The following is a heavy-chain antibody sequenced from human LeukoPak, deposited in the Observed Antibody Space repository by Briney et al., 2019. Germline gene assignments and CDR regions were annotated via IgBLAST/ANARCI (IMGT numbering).Heavy chain of an antibody. Sequence: QTGGSLRLSCAASGFTFGSYEMNWVRQAPGKGLEWVSYISSSGSTIYYADSVKGRFTISRDNAKNSLYLQMNSLRAEDTAVYYCARLYDILTGPYYFDYWGQGTLVTVSS. V-gene: IGHV3-48*03. CDR2: ISSSGSTI. CDR1: GFTFGSYE. CDR3: ARLYDILTGPYYFDY. J-gene: IGHJ4*02. D-gene: IGHD3-9*01.